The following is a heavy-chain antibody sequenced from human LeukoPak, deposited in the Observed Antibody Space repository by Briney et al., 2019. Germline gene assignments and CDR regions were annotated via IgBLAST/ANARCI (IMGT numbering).Heavy chain of an antibody. CDR3: ASGGYDYGDYGPDY. CDR2: IYYSGSS. J-gene: IGHJ4*02. Sequence: SETLSLTCTVSGGSISSSSYYWGWIRQPPGKGLEWIGYIYYSGSSYYNPSLKSRVTISVDTSKNQFSLKLSSVTAADTAVYYCASGGYDYGDYGPDYWGQGTLVTVSS. D-gene: IGHD4-17*01. CDR1: GGSISSSSYY. V-gene: IGHV4-30-4*08.